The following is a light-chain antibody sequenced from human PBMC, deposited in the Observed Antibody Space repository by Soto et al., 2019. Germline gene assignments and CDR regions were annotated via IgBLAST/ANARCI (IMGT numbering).Light chain of an antibody. Sequence: EIVMTQSPATLSVSPGERATLSCRASQSIDSNLAWYQHKPGQAPRLLLYGASTRATGIPARFSGSGSGTEFTLTINSLQSEDFAVYYCQQYNDWPRTFGQGTKVDIK. CDR3: QQYNDWPRT. J-gene: IGKJ1*01. CDR2: GAS. V-gene: IGKV3-15*01. CDR1: QSIDSN.